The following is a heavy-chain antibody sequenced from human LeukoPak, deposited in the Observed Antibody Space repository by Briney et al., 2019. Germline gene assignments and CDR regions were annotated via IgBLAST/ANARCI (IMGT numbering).Heavy chain of an antibody. Sequence: ASVKVSCTTSVYTFTNYYVHWVRQAPGQGVEWMGYIFPDSGGADYDQKFQGRVTMTRDKSISTVYMELRRLRSDDTAVYYCASVAPAGTNYWGQGTLVTVSS. CDR1: VYTFTNYY. CDR3: ASVAPAGTNY. V-gene: IGHV1-2*02. D-gene: IGHD6-13*01. CDR2: IFPDSGGA. J-gene: IGHJ4*02.